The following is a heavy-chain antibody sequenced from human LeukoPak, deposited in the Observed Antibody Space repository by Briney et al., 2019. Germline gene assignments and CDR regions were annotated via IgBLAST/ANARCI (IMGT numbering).Heavy chain of an antibody. D-gene: IGHD3-9*01. J-gene: IGHJ3*02. CDR1: GFTFDDYG. CDR3: AGLGILTGTKGAFDI. CDR2: INWNGGST. Sequence: GGSLRLSCAVSGFTFDDYGMSWVRQVPGKGLEWVSGINWNGGSTGYADSVKGRFTISRDNAKNSLYLQMNSLRAEDTALYYCAGLGILTGTKGAFDIWGQGTMVTVSS. V-gene: IGHV3-20*04.